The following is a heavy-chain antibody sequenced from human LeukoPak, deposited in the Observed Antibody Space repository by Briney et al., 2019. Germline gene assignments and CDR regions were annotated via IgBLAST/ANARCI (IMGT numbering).Heavy chain of an antibody. CDR1: GFTFSSYA. D-gene: IGHD6-25*01. CDR2: ISGSGGST. Sequence: GGSLRLSCAASGFTFSSYAMSWVRQAPGKGLEWVSAISGSGGSTYYADSVKGRFTISRDNSKNTLYLQMNSLRAEDTAVYYCAKDDNGVSSGWTLYYNYYYGMDVWGQGTTVTVSS. J-gene: IGHJ6*02. CDR3: AKDDNGVSSGWTLYYNYYYGMDV. V-gene: IGHV3-23*01.